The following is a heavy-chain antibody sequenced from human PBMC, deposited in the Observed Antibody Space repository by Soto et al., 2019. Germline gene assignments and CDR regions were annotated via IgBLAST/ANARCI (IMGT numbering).Heavy chain of an antibody. CDR3: ARHQRYSSGWYYFDY. CDR1: GGSISSSSYY. J-gene: IGHJ4*02. CDR2: IYYSGST. V-gene: IGHV4-39*01. Sequence: SETLSLTCTVSGGSISSSSYYWGWIRQPPGKGLEWIGSIYYSGSTYYNPSLKSRVTISVDTSKNQFSLKLSCVTAADTAVYYCARHQRYSSGWYYFDYWGQGTLVTVSS. D-gene: IGHD6-19*01.